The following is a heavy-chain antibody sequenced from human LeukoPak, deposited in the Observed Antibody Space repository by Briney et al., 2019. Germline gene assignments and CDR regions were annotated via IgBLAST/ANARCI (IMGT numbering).Heavy chain of an antibody. CDR3: AKRVDYGSSWYYFDY. CDR2: ISYDGNTK. J-gene: IGHJ4*02. V-gene: IGHV3-30*18. D-gene: IGHD6-13*01. CDR1: GFTFSAYG. Sequence: GGSLRLSCAASGFTFSAYGMHWVRQAPGKGLEWVAVISYDGNTKYYADSVKGRFTISRDNSKDTLYLQMNSLRAEDTAVYYCAKRVDYGSSWYYFDYWGQRTLDTVSS.